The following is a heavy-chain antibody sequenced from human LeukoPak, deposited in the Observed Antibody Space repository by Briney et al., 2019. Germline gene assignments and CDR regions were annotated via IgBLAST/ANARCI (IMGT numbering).Heavy chain of an antibody. CDR2: GDYSGGT. CDR3: ARERGEEYSSGWYKTNFFDT. J-gene: IGHJ4*02. V-gene: IGHV4-39*07. D-gene: IGHD6-19*01. Sequence: ASQTLSLTCTVSGGSISSGGYYWSWIRQPPGKGLEWIASGDYSGGTYYNPSLESRVAISADMSKNQISLKLSSVTAADTALYYCARERGEEYSSGWYKTNFFDTWGQGTRVTVSS. CDR1: GGSISSGGYY.